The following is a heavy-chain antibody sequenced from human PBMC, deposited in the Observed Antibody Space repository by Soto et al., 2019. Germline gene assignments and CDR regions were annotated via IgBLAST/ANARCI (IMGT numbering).Heavy chain of an antibody. J-gene: IGHJ5*02. CDR2: INPMFGTS. D-gene: IGHD3-22*01. CDR1: GGTFRTSV. V-gene: IGHV1-69*01. Sequence: QVQLVQSGAEVKKPGSSVKVSCKASGGTFRTSVITWVQQAPGQGLEWMGDINPMFGTSNYAQKFQGRVTISADESTNTSYMELSSLRSEDTAVFYCATLGVRSWFDPWGQGTLVTVSS. CDR3: ATLGVRSWFDP.